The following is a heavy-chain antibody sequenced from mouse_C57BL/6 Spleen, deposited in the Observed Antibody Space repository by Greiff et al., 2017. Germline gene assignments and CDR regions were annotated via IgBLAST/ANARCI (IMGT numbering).Heavy chain of an antibody. Sequence: EVKLVESGPGLVKPSQSLSLTCSVTGYSITSGYYWNWIRQFPGNKLEWMGYISYDGSNNYNPSLKNRISITRDTSKNQFFLKLNSVTTEDTATYYCAREGLRRGWYFDVWGTETTVTVSS. J-gene: IGHJ1*03. CDR1: GYSITSGYY. V-gene: IGHV3-6*01. CDR3: AREGLRRGWYFDV. D-gene: IGHD2-4*01. CDR2: ISYDGSN.